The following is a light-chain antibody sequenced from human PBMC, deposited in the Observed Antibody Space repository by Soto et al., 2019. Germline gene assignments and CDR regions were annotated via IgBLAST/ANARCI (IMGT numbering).Light chain of an antibody. J-gene: IGLJ3*02. V-gene: IGLV2-8*01. Sequence: QSALTQPPSASGSPGQSVTISRTGTSSDVGGYNYVSWYQQYPGRAPELMIYEVTKRPSGVPDRFSGSKSGNTASLTVSGLQAEDEADYYCSSYAASNNFYFVFGGGTKLTVL. CDR2: EVT. CDR3: SSYAASNNFYFV. CDR1: SSDVGGYNY.